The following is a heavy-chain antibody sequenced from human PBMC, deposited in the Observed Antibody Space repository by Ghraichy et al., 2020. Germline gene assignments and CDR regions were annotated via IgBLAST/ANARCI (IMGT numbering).Heavy chain of an antibody. Sequence: GGSLRLSCAASGFTFSSYAMSWVRQAPGKGLEWVSAISGSGGSTYYADSVKGRFTISRDNSKNSLYLQMNSLRAEDTAVYYCARHYYYYMDVWGKGTTVTVSS. CDR1: GFTFSSYA. CDR3: ARHYYYYMDV. V-gene: IGHV3-23*01. CDR2: ISGSGGST. J-gene: IGHJ6*03.